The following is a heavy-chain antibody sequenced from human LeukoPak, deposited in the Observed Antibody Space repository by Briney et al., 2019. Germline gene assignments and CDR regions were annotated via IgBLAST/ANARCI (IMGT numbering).Heavy chain of an antibody. Sequence: ASVKVSCKASGYTFTNNYMHWVRQAPGQGLEWMGWINPNSGGTNYAQNFQGRVTMTTDTSISTAYMDLSRLRSDDTAVYYCARSGESLDYWGQGTLVTVSS. CDR3: ARSGESLDY. V-gene: IGHV1-2*02. J-gene: IGHJ4*02. CDR2: INPNSGGT. D-gene: IGHD5-12*01. CDR1: GYTFTNNY.